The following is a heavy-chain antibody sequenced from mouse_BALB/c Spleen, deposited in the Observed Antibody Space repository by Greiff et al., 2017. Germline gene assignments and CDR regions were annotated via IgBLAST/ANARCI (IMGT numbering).Heavy chain of an antibody. J-gene: IGHJ4*01. CDR3: ARGEDPYYAMDY. Sequence: EVMLVESGGGLVKPGGSLKLSCAASGFTFSDYYMYWVRQTPEKRLEWVATISDGGSYTYYPDSVKGRFTISRDNAKNNLYLQMSSLKSEDTAMYYCARGEDPYYAMDYWGQGTSVTVSS. V-gene: IGHV5-4*02. CDR1: GFTFSDYY. CDR2: ISDGGSYT.